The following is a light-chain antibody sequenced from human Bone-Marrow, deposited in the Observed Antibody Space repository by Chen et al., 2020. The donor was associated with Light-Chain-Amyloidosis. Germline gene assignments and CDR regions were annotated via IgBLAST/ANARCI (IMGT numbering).Light chain of an antibody. CDR2: DAS. V-gene: IGKV1-33*01. CDR1: QDITNS. CDR3: QQSDNFPLT. J-gene: IGKJ4*01. Sequence: DIQMTQSPSSPSASVGDRVTITCQASQDITNSLNWFQQKPGKAPKLLIYDASNLETGLPSRFSGSGSGTDFTFTITSLHPEDFATYYCQQSDNFPLTFGGGTTVDIK.